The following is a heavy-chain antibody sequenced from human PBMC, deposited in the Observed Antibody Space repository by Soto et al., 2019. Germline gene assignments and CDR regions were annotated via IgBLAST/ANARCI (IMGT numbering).Heavy chain of an antibody. CDR2: INAGNGNT. V-gene: IGHV1-3*01. D-gene: IGHD3-3*01. Sequence: ASVKVSCKASGYTFTSYAMHWVRQAPGQRLEWMGWINAGNGNTKYSQKFQGRVTITRDTSASTAYMELSSLRSEDTAVYYCARDRHYDFWSGYSVRLPDYWGQGTLVTVSS. J-gene: IGHJ4*02. CDR1: GYTFTSYA. CDR3: ARDRHYDFWSGYSVRLPDY.